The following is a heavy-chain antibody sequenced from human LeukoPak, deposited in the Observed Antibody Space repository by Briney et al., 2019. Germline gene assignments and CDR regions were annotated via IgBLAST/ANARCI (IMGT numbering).Heavy chain of an antibody. CDR1: GGSFSGHN. V-gene: IGHV4-34*01. J-gene: IGHJ6*03. D-gene: IGHD3-9*01. CDR3: ARVSRRYDLKYYYYMDV. Sequence: SETLSLTCAVYGGSFSGHNWSWICQTPGKGLEWIGEINHREITNYNPSLKSRLTISIDTSKKQFSLRLTSVTAADTAVYYCARVSRRYDLKYYYYMDVWGTGPTVTVSS. CDR2: INHREIT.